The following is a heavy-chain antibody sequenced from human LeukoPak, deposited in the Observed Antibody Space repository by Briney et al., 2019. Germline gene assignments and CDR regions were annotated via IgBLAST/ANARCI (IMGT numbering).Heavy chain of an antibody. CDR3: AKGPGGARFDY. D-gene: IGHD3-16*01. Sequence: PGGSLRLSCEASGFTFSAYAMTWVRQAPGKGLEWVSSIGSDNKPHYSESVKGRFAISRDNSKNTLSLQMNSLRAEDTALYYCAKGPGGARFDYWGQGTLVTVSS. J-gene: IGHJ4*02. CDR1: GFTFSAYA. V-gene: IGHV3-23*05. CDR2: IGSDNKP.